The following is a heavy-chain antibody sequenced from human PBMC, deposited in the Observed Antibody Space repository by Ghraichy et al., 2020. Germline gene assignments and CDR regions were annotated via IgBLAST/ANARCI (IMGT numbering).Heavy chain of an antibody. Sequence: GGSLRLSCAGSGFTFSGYAMSWVRQAPGKGLEWVSAISGSGDSTHYADSVKGRFTISRDNSANTLYLQMTSLRAEDTAVYYCAKDGRCYEILPGYSSYPPVWGEGTLVTVSS. CDR3: AKDGRCYEILPGYSSYPPV. D-gene: IGHD3-9*01. CDR2: ISGSGDST. J-gene: IGHJ4*02. CDR1: GFTFSGYA. V-gene: IGHV3-23*01.